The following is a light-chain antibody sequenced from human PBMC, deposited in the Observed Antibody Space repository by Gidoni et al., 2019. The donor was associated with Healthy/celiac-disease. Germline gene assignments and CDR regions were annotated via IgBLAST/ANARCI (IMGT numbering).Light chain of an antibody. CDR3: QQRSNWPPRDS. J-gene: IGKJ2*03. CDR1: QSVSSY. Sequence: EIVLTQSPATLSLSPGERATLSCRASQSVSSYLAWYQQKPGQAPRLRIYDASNRATGIPARFSGSGSGTDFTLTISSLEPEDFAVYYCQQRSNWPPRDSFGQGTKLEIK. CDR2: DAS. V-gene: IGKV3-11*01.